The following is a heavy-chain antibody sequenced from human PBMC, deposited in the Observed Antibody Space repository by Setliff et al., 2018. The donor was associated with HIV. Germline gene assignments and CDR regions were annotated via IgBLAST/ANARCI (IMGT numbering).Heavy chain of an antibody. Sequence: SETLSLTCTVSGDSIGDYYWNWIRQPAGKGLEWIGRVYASAYSNYNPSLKSRVTMSVDTSQNQFSLKLRSVNAADTAVYYCARDWVTRSNDYGSGSPWYFDFWGRGSLGTSPQ. CDR3: ARDWVTRSNDYGSGSPWYFDF. D-gene: IGHD3-10*01. CDR2: VYASAYS. CDR1: GDSIGDYY. J-gene: IGHJ2*01. V-gene: IGHV4-4*07.